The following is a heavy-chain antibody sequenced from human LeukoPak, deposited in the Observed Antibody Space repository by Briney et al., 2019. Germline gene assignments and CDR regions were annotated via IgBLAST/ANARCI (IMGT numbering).Heavy chain of an antibody. V-gene: IGHV3-7*05. D-gene: IGHD6-13*01. J-gene: IGHJ4*02. CDR1: GFTFSSYW. CDR3: ARACGSSWYGFDY. Sequence: QPGGSLRLSCAASGFTFSSYWMSWVRQAPGKGLEWVANIKQDGSEKYYVDSVKGRFTISRDNAKNSLYLQMNSLRAEDTAVYYCARACGSSWYGFDYWGQGTLVTVSS. CDR2: IKQDGSEK.